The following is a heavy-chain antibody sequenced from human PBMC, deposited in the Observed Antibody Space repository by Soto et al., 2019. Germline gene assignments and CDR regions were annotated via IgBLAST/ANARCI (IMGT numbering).Heavy chain of an antibody. D-gene: IGHD7-27*01. CDR1: GFTFSSYG. V-gene: IGHV3-30*18. J-gene: IGHJ6*02. CDR2: ISYDGSNK. CDR3: AKADTWGPYYYGMDV. Sequence: QVQLVESGGGVVQPGRSLRLSCAASGFTFSSYGMHWVRQAPGKGLEWVAVISYDGSNKYYADSVKGRFTISRDNSKNTLYLQMNSLRAEDTAVYYCAKADTWGPYYYGMDVWGQGTTVTVSS.